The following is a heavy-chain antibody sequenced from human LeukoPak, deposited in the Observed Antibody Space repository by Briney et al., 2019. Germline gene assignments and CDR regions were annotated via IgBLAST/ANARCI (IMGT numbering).Heavy chain of an antibody. Sequence: GGSLRLSCAASGFTFSSYSMNWVRQAPGKGLEWVSSISSSSSYIYYADSVKGRFTTSRDNAKNSLYLQMNSLRAEDTAVYYCARDRVATILDFDYWGQGTLVTVSS. CDR2: ISSSSSYI. CDR3: ARDRVATILDFDY. V-gene: IGHV3-21*01. J-gene: IGHJ4*02. CDR1: GFTFSSYS. D-gene: IGHD5-12*01.